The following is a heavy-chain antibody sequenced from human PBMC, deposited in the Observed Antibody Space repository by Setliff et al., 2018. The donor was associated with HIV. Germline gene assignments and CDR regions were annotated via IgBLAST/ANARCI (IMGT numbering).Heavy chain of an antibody. J-gene: IGHJ4*02. CDR2: INAGNGHT. CDR3: ARRQRKVGGGVALDY. D-gene: IGHD1-26*01. Sequence: GASVKVSCKASGYTFTNYAMHWVRQAPGQRLEWMGWINAGNGHTKYSQKFQGRVSITRDTSATTAYMELSSLRSEDTAVYYCARRQRKVGGGVALDYWGQGTLVTVSS. CDR1: GYTFTNYA. V-gene: IGHV1-3*01.